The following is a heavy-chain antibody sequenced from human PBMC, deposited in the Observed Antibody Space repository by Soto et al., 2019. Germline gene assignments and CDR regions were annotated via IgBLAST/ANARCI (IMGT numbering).Heavy chain of an antibody. V-gene: IGHV6-1*01. CDR3: ARDGSYISYGYNDYYNGIDV. CDR2: TYYRSKWYN. D-gene: IGHD5-18*01. Sequence: SHTLSLTCAISGDSVSSNSAAWNWIRQSPSRGLEWLGRTYYRSKWYNDYAVSVKSRITINPDTSKNQFSLQLNSVTPEDTAVYYCARDGSYISYGYNDYYNGIDVWGQGTTVTVS. J-gene: IGHJ6*02. CDR1: GDSVSSNSAA.